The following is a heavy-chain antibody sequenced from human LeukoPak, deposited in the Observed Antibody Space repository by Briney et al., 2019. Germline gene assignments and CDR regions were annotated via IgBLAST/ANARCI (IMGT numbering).Heavy chain of an antibody. J-gene: IGHJ4*02. V-gene: IGHV1-8*02. CDR3: ARDRPDYVWGSYRYTLDY. D-gene: IGHD3-16*02. Sequence: ASVKVSCKASGYTFTGYYMHWVRQAPGQGLEWMGWMNPNSGNTGYAQKFQGRVTMTRNTSISTAYMELSSLRSDDTAVYYCARDRPDYVWGSYRYTLDYWGQGTLVTVSS. CDR2: MNPNSGNT. CDR1: GYTFTGYY.